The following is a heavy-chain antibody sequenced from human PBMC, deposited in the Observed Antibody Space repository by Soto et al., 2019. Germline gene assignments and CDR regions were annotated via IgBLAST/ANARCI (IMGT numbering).Heavy chain of an antibody. D-gene: IGHD2-15*01. CDR3: SADRTDIGDGWWV. Sequence: SVKVSCKASGSGFIRSGIHWVRQAHAQRFEWIGRIVVASGQKNYAKKFRGRVATTRDTSTDTAYIELTGLTSQDTAVYFCSADRTDIGDGWWVWGQATTVSVSS. J-gene: IGHJ6*02. V-gene: IGHV1-58*02. CDR2: IVVASGQK. CDR1: GSGFIRSG.